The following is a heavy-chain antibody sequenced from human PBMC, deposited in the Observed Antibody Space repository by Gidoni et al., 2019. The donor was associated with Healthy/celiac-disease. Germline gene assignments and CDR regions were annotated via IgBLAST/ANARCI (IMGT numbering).Heavy chain of an antibody. CDR1: GFTFSSYA. D-gene: IGHD2-15*01. CDR2: ISGSGGST. V-gene: IGHV3-23*01. J-gene: IGHJ4*02. CDR3: ARSDRREEYGGNFFDY. Sequence: EVQLLESGGGLVQPGGSLRLSCAASGFTFSSYAMSWVRQAPGKGLGWVSAISGSGGSTYYADSVKGRFTISRDNSKNTLYLQMNSLRAEDTAVYYCARSDRREEYGGNFFDYWGQGTLVTVSS.